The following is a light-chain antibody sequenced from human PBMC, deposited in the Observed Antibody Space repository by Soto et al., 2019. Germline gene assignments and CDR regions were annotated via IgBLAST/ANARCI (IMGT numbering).Light chain of an antibody. Sequence: EIVMTQSLVTLSASPGERATLSCRASQRVSSNVAWYQQKPGQAPRLLIYGASTRATGIPARFRGSGSETEFTLTISSLQSEDFAVYYCQQYNNWPPYTFGQGTKVDIK. CDR2: GAS. V-gene: IGKV3-15*01. CDR3: QQYNNWPPYT. J-gene: IGKJ2*01. CDR1: QRVSSN.